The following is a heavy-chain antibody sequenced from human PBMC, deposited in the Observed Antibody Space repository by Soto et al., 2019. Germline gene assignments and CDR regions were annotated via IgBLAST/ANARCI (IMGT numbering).Heavy chain of an antibody. CDR3: ARDQTPRRGSSWYYYYYGMDV. CDR1: GGTFSSYV. CDR2: IIPIFGTA. J-gene: IGHJ6*02. Sequence: QVQLVQSGAEVKKPGSSVKVSCKASGGTFSSYVISWVRQAPGQGLEWMGGIIPIFGTANYAQKFQGRVTITADESTSTAYMELSSLRSEDTAVYYCARDQTPRRGSSWYYYYYGMDVWGQGTTVTVSS. V-gene: IGHV1-69*12. D-gene: IGHD6-13*01.